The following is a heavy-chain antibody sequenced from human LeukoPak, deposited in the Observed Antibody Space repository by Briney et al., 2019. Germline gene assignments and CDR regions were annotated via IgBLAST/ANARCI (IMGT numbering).Heavy chain of an antibody. V-gene: IGHV4-30-2*01. CDR1: GGSISSGGYS. D-gene: IGHD3-22*01. J-gene: IGHJ4*02. Sequence: PSQTLSLTCAVSGGSISSGGYSWSWIRQPPGKGLEWIGYIYHSGSTYYNPSLKSRVTISVDRSKNQFSLKLSSVTAADTAVYYCARVSLSSGYYHLDYWGQGTLVTVSS. CDR3: ARVSLSSGYYHLDY. CDR2: IYHSGST.